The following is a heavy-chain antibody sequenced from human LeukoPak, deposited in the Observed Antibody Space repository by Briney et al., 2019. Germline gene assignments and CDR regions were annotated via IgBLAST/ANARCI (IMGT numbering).Heavy chain of an antibody. CDR3: AGEATVYFDY. J-gene: IGHJ4*02. V-gene: IGHV1-69*04. CDR1: GGTFSSYT. Sequence: GASVKVSCTAPGGTFSSYTISWVRQAPGQGLEWMGRIIPILGIANYAQKFQGRVTITADKSTSTAYMELSSLRSEDTAVYYCAGEATVYFDYWGQGTLVTVSS. CDR2: IIPILGIA. D-gene: IGHD4-17*01.